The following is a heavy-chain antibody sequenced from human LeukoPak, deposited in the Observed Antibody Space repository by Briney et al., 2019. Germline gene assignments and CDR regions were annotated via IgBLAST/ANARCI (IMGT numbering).Heavy chain of an antibody. V-gene: IGHV3-23*01. CDR2: ITPNADRT. J-gene: IGHJ1*01. D-gene: IGHD3-22*01. CDR3: AIIHGYYDGSGYWVQ. Sequence: GGSLRLSCAAYGFTFGSYGMSWVRQAPGKGLEWVSFITPNADRTSYADSVEGRFTISRDNPRNTLYMQMNSLRDEDTALYYCAIIHGYYDGSGYWVQWGQGTLVTVSS. CDR1: GFTFGSYG.